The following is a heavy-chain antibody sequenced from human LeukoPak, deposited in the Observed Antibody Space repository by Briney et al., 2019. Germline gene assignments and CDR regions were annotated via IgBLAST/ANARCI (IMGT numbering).Heavy chain of an antibody. V-gene: IGHV3-30-3*01. Sequence: GGSLRLSCAASGFTFSSYAMHWVRQAPGKGLEWVAVISYDGSNKYYADSVKGRFTISRDNSKNTLYLQMNSLRAEDTAVYYCAREGSTVTTIDYWGQGTLVTVSS. CDR2: ISYDGSNK. CDR3: AREGSTVTTIDY. CDR1: GFTFSSYA. J-gene: IGHJ4*02. D-gene: IGHD4-11*01.